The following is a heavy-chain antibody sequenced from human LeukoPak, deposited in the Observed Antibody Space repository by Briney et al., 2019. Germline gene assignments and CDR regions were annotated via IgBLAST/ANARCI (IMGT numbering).Heavy chain of an antibody. V-gene: IGHV3-23*01. J-gene: IGHJ4*02. Sequence: PGGSLRLSCAASGFTFSSYAMSWVRPAPGKGLEWVSAISGSGGSTYYADSVKGRFTISRDNSKNTLYLQMNSLRAEDTAVYYCAKAELRGYSYGFDYWGQGTLVTVSS. CDR3: AKAELRGYSYGFDY. CDR2: ISGSGGST. D-gene: IGHD5-18*01. CDR1: GFTFSSYA.